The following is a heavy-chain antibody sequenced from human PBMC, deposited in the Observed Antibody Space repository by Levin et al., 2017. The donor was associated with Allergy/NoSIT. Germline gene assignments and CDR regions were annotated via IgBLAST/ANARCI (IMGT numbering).Heavy chain of an antibody. V-gene: IGHV4-31*03. CDR1: GGSISSGGYY. CDR2: IYYSGST. CDR3: ARTLTLAGMDV. J-gene: IGHJ6*02. Sequence: SQTLSLTCTVSGGSISSGGYYWSWLRQHPGKGLEWIGYIYYSGSTYYNPSLKSRVTISVDTSKNQFSLKLSSVTAADTAVYYCARTLTLAGMDVWGQGTTVTVSS.